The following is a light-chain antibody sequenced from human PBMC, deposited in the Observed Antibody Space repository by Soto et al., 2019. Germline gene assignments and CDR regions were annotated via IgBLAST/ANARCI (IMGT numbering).Light chain of an antibody. CDR3: QQYNNWPPLT. CDR1: QSVSSN. V-gene: IGKV3-15*01. J-gene: IGKJ4*01. Sequence: ETVMTQSPVTLSVSPGERATLSCRASQSVSSNLAWYQQKPGQAPRLLIYGASTRATGIPARFSGSGSGTEFTLTISSLQSEDFAVYYCQQYNNWPPLTFGGGTKVDVK. CDR2: GAS.